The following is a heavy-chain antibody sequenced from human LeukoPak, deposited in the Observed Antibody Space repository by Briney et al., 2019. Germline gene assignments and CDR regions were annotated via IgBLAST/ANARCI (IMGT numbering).Heavy chain of an antibody. CDR1: GFTFSNYW. Sequence: GGSLRLSCAASGFTFSNYWMTWVRQAPGKGLEWVAVISYDGSNKYYADSVKGRFTISRDNSKNTLYLQMNSLRAEDTAVYYCARDPIVVVVAAMVYYFDYWGQGTLVTVSS. J-gene: IGHJ4*02. D-gene: IGHD2-15*01. CDR3: ARDPIVVVVAAMVYYFDY. CDR2: ISYDGSNK. V-gene: IGHV3-30*03.